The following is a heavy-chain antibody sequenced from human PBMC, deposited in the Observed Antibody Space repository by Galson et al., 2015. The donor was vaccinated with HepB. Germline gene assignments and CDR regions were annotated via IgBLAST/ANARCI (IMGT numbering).Heavy chain of an antibody. Sequence: SLRLSCAASGFTFSNAWMNWVRQAPGKGLEWVGRIKSKTDGGTTDYAAPVKGRFTISRDDSKNTLYLQMNSLKTEDTAVYYCTHPRPSGGCWDCYYYGMDVWGQGTTVTVSS. V-gene: IGHV3-15*07. J-gene: IGHJ6*02. CDR3: THPRPSGGCWDCYYYGMDV. CDR1: GFTFSNAW. CDR2: IKSKTDGGTT. D-gene: IGHD2-15*01.